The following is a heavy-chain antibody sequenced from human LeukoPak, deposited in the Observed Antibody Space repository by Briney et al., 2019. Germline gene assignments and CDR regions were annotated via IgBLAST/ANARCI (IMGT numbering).Heavy chain of an antibody. CDR3: ARDVRRIAVDSFDI. CDR2: IKQDGSEK. V-gene: IGHV3-7*01. CDR1: GFTFSSYW. D-gene: IGHD6-19*01. Sequence: GGSLRLSCAASGFTFSSYWMSWVRQAPGKGLEWVANIKQDGSEKYYVDSVKGRFTISRDNAKNSLYLQMNGLRAEDTAVYYCARDVRRIAVDSFDIWGQGTMVTVSS. J-gene: IGHJ3*02.